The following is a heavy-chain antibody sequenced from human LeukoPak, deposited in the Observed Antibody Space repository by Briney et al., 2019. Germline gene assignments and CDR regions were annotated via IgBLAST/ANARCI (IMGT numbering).Heavy chain of an antibody. V-gene: IGHV3-23*01. CDR1: EFTFSSYA. J-gene: IGHJ4*02. CDR2: ISGGGGST. Sequence: GGSLRLSCAGSEFTFSSYAMSWVRQAPGKGLEWVSAISGGGGSTYYADSVKGRFTISRDNSKNTLYLQMNSLRAEDTAIYYCANTHSIHTFSYYFDYWGQGTLVTVSS. CDR3: ANTHSIHTFSYYFDY. D-gene: IGHD2/OR15-2a*01.